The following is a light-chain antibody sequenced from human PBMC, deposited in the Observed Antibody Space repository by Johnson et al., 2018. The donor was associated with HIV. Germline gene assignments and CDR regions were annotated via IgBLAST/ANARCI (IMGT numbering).Light chain of an antibody. CDR1: SSNIGNNY. V-gene: IGLV1-51*02. Sequence: QSLLTQPPSVSAAPGQKVTISCSGSSSNIGNNYVSWYQQLPGTAPKLLIYEKNKRPSGIPDRFYASKSGTSATLGITGLQTGDEADYSCGTWDSSLHPHYALGTGTKVTVL. J-gene: IGLJ1*01. CDR2: EKN. CDR3: GTWDSSLHPHYA.